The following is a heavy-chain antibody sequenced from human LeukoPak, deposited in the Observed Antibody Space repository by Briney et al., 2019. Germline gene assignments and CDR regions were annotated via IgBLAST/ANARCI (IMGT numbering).Heavy chain of an antibody. D-gene: IGHD3-10*01. J-gene: IGHJ4*02. V-gene: IGHV3-15*01. CDR2: IKSNSDGGTT. Sequence: PGGALRLSCAASGFTFSNAWMTSVRQAPGKGLEWLGRIKSNSDGGTTDYAAPVKGRFTISRDDSNTTLYLQMNSLKTEDTAVYYCIGSGNYYRVFDYWGQGTLVTVSS. CDR1: GFTFSNAW. CDR3: IGSGNYYRVFDY.